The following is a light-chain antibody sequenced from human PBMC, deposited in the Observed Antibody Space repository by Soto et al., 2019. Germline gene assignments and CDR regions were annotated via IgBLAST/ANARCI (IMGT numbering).Light chain of an antibody. J-gene: IGKJ1*01. CDR2: GAS. V-gene: IGKV3-15*01. CDR3: QQYHYWWA. CDR1: QSISSH. Sequence: EIVMTQSPATLSVSPGERATLSCRASQSISSHLAWYQQKPGQAPRLLIHGASTRATGIPAGFSGSGSGTEFPLVISSLQSEDFAVYYCQQYHYWWAFGQGTKVEIK.